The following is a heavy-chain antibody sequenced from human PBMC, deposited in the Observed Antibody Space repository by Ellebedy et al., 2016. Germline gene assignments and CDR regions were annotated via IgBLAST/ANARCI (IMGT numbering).Heavy chain of an antibody. Sequence: GSLRLXCAVYGGSFSGYYWSWIRQPPGKGLEWIGEINHSGSTNYNPSLKSRVTISVDTSKNQFSLKLSSVTAADTAVYYCARQRYYDILTGYYYYGMDVWGQGTTVTVSS. J-gene: IGHJ6*02. D-gene: IGHD3-9*01. CDR1: GGSFSGYY. V-gene: IGHV4-34*01. CDR3: ARQRYYDILTGYYYYGMDV. CDR2: INHSGST.